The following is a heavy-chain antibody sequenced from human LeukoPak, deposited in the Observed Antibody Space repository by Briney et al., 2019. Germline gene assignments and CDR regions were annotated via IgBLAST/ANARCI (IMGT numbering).Heavy chain of an antibody. CDR1: GFTFSSYS. J-gene: IGHJ3*02. Sequence: PGGSLRLSCAASGFTFSSYSMNWVRQAPGKGLEWVSSISSSSSYIYYADSVKGRFTISRDNAKNSLYLQMNSLRAEDTAVYYCARDLQQWLVAYDAFDTWGQGTMVTVSS. V-gene: IGHV3-21*01. D-gene: IGHD6-19*01. CDR3: ARDLQQWLVAYDAFDT. CDR2: ISSSSSYI.